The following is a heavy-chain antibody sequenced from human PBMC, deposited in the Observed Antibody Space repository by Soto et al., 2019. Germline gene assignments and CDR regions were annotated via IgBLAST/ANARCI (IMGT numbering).Heavy chain of an antibody. Sequence: ASVKVSCKASGYTFTSYYMHWVRQAPGQGLEWMGVTNAGGGNTGYAQKFQGRVTMTRDTSTNTVYMEVSSLRSEDTAVYYCARLGQSVPPYYLDYWGQGTLVTVSS. CDR3: ARLGQSVPPYYLDY. V-gene: IGHV1-46*01. J-gene: IGHJ4*02. CDR1: GYTFTSYY. CDR2: TNAGGGNT. D-gene: IGHD3-16*01.